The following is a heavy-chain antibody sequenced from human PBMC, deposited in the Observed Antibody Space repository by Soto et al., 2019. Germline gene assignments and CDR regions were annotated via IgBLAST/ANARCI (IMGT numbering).Heavy chain of an antibody. Sequence: QVQLVQSGAEVKKPGSSVKVSCKASGGTFSSYAISWVRQAPGQGLEWMGGIIPIFGTANYAQKFQGRVTITADESTSTAYMELISVISEDTAVYYCARDHQPMVRGPKAGDWGQGTLVTVSS. CDR2: IIPIFGTA. CDR3: ARDHQPMVRGPKAGD. D-gene: IGHD3-10*01. J-gene: IGHJ4*02. V-gene: IGHV1-69*12. CDR1: GGTFSSYA.